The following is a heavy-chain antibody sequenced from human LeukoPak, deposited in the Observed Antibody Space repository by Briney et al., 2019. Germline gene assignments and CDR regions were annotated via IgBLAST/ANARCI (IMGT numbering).Heavy chain of an antibody. V-gene: IGHV3-7*01. J-gene: IGHJ5*02. D-gene: IGHD6-13*01. CDR3: ARDAGYSSSWYVGWFDP. Sequence: PGGSLRLSCAASTFTFSSYWMAWVRQAPGKGLEWVANIKEDGSEKYYVDSVKGRFTISRDNAKNSLYLQMNSLRAEDTAVYYCARDAGYSSSWYVGWFDPWGQGTLVTVSS. CDR2: IKEDGSEK. CDR1: TFTFSSYW.